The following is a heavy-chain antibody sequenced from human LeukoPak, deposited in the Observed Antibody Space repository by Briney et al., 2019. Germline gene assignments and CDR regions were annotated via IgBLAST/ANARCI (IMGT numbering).Heavy chain of an antibody. CDR3: ARVAGDPIYYYYYMDV. CDR1: GFTFSSYG. J-gene: IGHJ6*03. CDR2: ISSSGTYI. D-gene: IGHD7-27*01. Sequence: GGSLRLSCAASGFTFSSYGMNWVRQAPGKGLEWVSSISSSGTYIYFADSVKGRFTISRDNAKNSLYLQMNSLRAEDTALYYCARVAGDPIYYYYYMDVWGKGTTVTVSS. V-gene: IGHV3-21*01.